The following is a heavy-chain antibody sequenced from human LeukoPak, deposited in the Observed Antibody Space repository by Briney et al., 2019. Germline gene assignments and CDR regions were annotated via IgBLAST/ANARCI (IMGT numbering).Heavy chain of an antibody. CDR1: VFTFSTYG. CDR2: MRFNGNNI. D-gene: IGHD3-3*01. CDR3: AKDSESGHNWAPFDH. Sequence: GGSLRLSCAASVFTFSTYGMHWVRQAPGKGLEWVAFMRFNGNNIYYRDSVRGRFTISRDNSKNTLYLQMNSLRPEDTAVYYCAKDSESGHNWAPFDHWGQGTLVTVSS. V-gene: IGHV3-30*02. J-gene: IGHJ5*02.